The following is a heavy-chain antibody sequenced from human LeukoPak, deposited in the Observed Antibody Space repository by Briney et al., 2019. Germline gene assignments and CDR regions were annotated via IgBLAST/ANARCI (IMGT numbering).Heavy chain of an antibody. CDR1: GGSTINYF. CDR2: IYTSGTT. V-gene: IGHV4-4*07. CDR3: ARAEGSGSGAYTLDY. J-gene: IGHJ4*02. Sequence: SETLSHTCTVSGGSTINYFRSWIRQPAGKGLEWIGHIYTSGTTHYNPSLKNRVTISLDTSKSQFSLQLNSVTAADTAVYYCARAEGSGSGAYTLDYWGQGILVTVSS. D-gene: IGHD3-16*01.